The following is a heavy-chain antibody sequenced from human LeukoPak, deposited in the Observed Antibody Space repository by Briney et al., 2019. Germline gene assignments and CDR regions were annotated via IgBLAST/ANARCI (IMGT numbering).Heavy chain of an antibody. D-gene: IGHD3-3*01. CDR2: INHSGST. J-gene: IGHJ4*02. CDR1: GGTFSGYY. Sequence: SETLSLTCAVYGGTFSGYYWNWIRQPPGKGLEWIGEINHSGSTKYNPYLKSRVTISVDTSKNQFSLKLSSVTAADTAVYYCARRRDFWSGYFSNPFDYWGQGTLVTVSS. CDR3: ARRRDFWSGYFSNPFDY. V-gene: IGHV4-34*01.